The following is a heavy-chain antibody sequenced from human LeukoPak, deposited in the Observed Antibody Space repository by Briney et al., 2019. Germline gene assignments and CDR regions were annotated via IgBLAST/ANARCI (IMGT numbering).Heavy chain of an antibody. J-gene: IGHJ4*02. CDR3: ARDRGLLYFDY. V-gene: IGHV4-59*01. Sequence: TSETLSLTCTVSGGSISSYYWSWIRQPPGKGLEWIGYIYYSGSTNYNPSLKSRVTISIDTSTNKFSLKLSSVTAADTAVYYCARDRGLLYFDYWGQGTLVTVSS. D-gene: IGHD5/OR15-5a*01. CDR2: IYYSGST. CDR1: GGSISSYY.